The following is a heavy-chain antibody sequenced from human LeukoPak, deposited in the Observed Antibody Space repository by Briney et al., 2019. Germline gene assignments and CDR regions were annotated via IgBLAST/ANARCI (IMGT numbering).Heavy chain of an antibody. CDR2: ISSSSSYI. Sequence: GGSLRLSCAASGFTFSSYSMNWVRQAPGKGLEWVSSISSSSSYIYYADSVKGRFTISRGNAKNSLYLQMNSLRAEDTAVYYCARDRGFLTGPSGYDLDYWGQGTLVTVSS. J-gene: IGHJ4*02. V-gene: IGHV3-21*01. CDR3: ARDRGFLTGPSGYDLDY. D-gene: IGHD5-12*01. CDR1: GFTFSSYS.